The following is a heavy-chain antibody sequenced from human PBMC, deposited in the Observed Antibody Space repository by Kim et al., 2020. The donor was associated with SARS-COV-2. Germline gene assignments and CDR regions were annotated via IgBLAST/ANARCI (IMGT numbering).Heavy chain of an antibody. J-gene: IGHJ5*02. CDR3: ARLHIGDYVPLNWFDP. V-gene: IGHV4-39*01. D-gene: IGHD4-17*01. CDR1: GGSISSSSYY. Sequence: SETLSLTCTVSGGSISSSSYYWGWIRQPPGKGLEWIGSIYYSGSTYYNPSLKSRVTISVDTSKNQFSLKLSSVTAADTAVYYCARLHIGDYVPLNWFDPWGQGTLVTVSS. CDR2: IYYSGST.